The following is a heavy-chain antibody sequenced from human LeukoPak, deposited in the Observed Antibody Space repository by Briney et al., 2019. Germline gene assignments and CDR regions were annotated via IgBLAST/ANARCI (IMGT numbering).Heavy chain of an antibody. V-gene: IGHV3-48*03. CDR2: ISSSGGTI. CDR1: GFNFNDNA. CDR3: AIAFSNPFDY. D-gene: IGHD4-11*01. J-gene: IGHJ4*02. Sequence: PGGSLRLSCAASGFNFNDNAMHWVRQAPGKGLEWVSYISSSGGTIYYVDSVKGRLTISRDNAKTSLYLQMNSLRAEDTAVYYCAIAFSNPFDYWGQGTLVTVSS.